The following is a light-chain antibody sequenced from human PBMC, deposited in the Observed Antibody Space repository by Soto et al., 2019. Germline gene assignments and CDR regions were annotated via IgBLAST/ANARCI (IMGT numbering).Light chain of an antibody. CDR1: QSVSTK. CDR3: LRGNRVPLS. V-gene: IGKV3-15*01. J-gene: IGKJ5*01. Sequence: EILRTPKPATLSLSPGETATLSCRASQSVSTKLAWYQQKPGQAPRLLINGASTRATGVPARFSGWGSGTEFTLTISSLQSEDFAIYCCLRGNRVPLSLGQGTRLEI. CDR2: GAS.